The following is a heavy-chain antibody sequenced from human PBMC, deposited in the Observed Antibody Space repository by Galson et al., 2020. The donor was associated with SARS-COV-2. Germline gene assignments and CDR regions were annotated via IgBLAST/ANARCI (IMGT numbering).Heavy chain of an antibody. CDR1: GYFFTSNW. CDR2: IYPADSDT. J-gene: IGHJ4*01. D-gene: IGHD6-19*01. CDR3: AMSPQLLPATH. V-gene: IGHV5-51*01. Sequence: GESLKISCKGSGYFFTSNWIGWVRQVPGKGLEWMGIIYPADSDTRYSPSFQGQVTISVDKSINTAYLQWSSLKASDTAMYYCAMSPQLLPATHWGHGTVVIVSS.